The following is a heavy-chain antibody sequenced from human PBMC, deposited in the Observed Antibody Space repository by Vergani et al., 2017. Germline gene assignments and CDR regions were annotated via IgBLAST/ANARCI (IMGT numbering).Heavy chain of an antibody. CDR1: GDSISSNNC. CDR2: ICHTEDT. D-gene: IGHD2-2*02. CDR3: ATIGYRRWGYYFDY. V-gene: IGHV4-4*02. J-gene: IGHJ4*02. Sequence: VQLVESGGGLVKPGGSLRLSCAASGDSISSNNCWTWVRQPPGKGLEWIGEICHTEDTKYSPSLKSRVTVSVDESRNLFSLRLNSVTAADTAVYYCATIGYRRWGYYFDYWGPGTLVGVSS.